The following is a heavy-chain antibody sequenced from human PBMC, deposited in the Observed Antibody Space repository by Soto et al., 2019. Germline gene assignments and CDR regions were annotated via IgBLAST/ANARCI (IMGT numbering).Heavy chain of an antibody. D-gene: IGHD3-3*01. CDR1: GGSINSGDYY. Sequence: SETLSLTCTVSGGSINSGDYYWNWIRQPPGKGLEWIGYIYYRGSTDYNPSLKSRFSISIDTSKNQFSLKLNSVTAADTAVYYCAIDGFFGRSGYFDYWGQGTLVTGS. J-gene: IGHJ4*02. CDR3: AIDGFFGRSGYFDY. CDR2: IYYRGST. V-gene: IGHV4-30-4*01.